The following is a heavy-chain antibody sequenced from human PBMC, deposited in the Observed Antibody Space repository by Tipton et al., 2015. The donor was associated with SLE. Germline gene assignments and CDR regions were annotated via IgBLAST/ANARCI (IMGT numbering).Heavy chain of an antibody. Sequence: SLRLSCAASGFTFDDYAMHWVRQAPGKGLEWVSGISWNSGSIGYADSVKGRFTISRDNAKNSLYLQMNSLRAEDTALYYCAKDIGYYDSSGYFPAFDIWGQGTMVTVSS. CDR3: AKDIGYYDSSGYFPAFDI. CDR2: ISWNSGSI. V-gene: IGHV3-9*01. J-gene: IGHJ3*02. D-gene: IGHD3-22*01. CDR1: GFTFDDYA.